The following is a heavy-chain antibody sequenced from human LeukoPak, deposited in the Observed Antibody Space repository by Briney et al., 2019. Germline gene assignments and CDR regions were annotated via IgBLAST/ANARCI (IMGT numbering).Heavy chain of an antibody. CDR2: ISGSGAST. J-gene: IGHJ4*02. Sequence: GGSLRLPCAASGFTFSSYTMSWVRQAPGKGPEWVSGISGSGASTYYADSVKGRFTISRDNSKNTLYLHMNSLRVEDTALYYCVNTFGGVIVNYWGPGTLVTVSS. CDR3: VNTFGGVIVNY. V-gene: IGHV3-23*01. D-gene: IGHD3-16*02. CDR1: GFTFSSYT.